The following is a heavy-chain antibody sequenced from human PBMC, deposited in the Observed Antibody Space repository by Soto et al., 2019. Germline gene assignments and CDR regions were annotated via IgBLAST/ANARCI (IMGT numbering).Heavy chain of an antibody. CDR3: ARDIYANGTTVNRFDN. V-gene: IGHV3-9*01. D-gene: IGHD4-17*01. Sequence: PGGSLRLSCAASGYRFNDYAMHWGRQAPGKGRVWLLGISWNNVTTDYAHSLKGRFTISRDNAKNSLFLQMNTLRAEDTAVYYFARDIYANGTTVNRFDNWGQGTQVTVSS. J-gene: IGHJ4*02. CDR2: ISWNNVTT. CDR1: GYRFNDYA.